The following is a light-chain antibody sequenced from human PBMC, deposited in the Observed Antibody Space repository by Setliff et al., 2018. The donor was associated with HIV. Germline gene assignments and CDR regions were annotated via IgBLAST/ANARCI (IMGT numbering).Light chain of an antibody. CDR3: QQYNTL. CDR2: KAS. J-gene: IGKJ1*01. V-gene: IGKV1-5*03. Sequence: DIQMTQSPSTLSASVGDRVTITCRASQSISTWLAWYQQKPGKAPKLLIYKASNLESGVPSRFSGSGYGTEFTLTISSLQPDDFATYYCQQYNTLFGQGTKV. CDR1: QSISTW.